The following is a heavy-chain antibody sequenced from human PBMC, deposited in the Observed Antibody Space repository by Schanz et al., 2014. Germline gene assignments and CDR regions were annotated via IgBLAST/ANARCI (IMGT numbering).Heavy chain of an antibody. CDR3: GEYGSDSYTDP. J-gene: IGHJ5*02. V-gene: IGHV1-69*02. D-gene: IGHD3-10*01. Sequence: QVQLVQSGAEVKRPGSSVKVSCKASGGTFASYTLNWMRQARVQGPEVVGRIVPILNVTLYTHKFQGRVTITADTSTGTAYMELRSVKSDDTAVYYCGEYGSDSYTDPWGQGTLVTVSS. CDR2: IVPILNVT. CDR1: GGTFASYT.